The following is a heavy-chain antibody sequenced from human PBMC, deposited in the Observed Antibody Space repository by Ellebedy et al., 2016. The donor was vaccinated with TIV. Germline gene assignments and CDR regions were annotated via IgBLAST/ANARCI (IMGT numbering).Heavy chain of an antibody. V-gene: IGHV4-39*07. J-gene: IGHJ4*02. Sequence: SETLSLTXTVSGGSISSSSYYWGWIRQPPGKGLEWIGEIYHSGSTNYNPSLKSRVTISVDKSKNQFSLKLSSVTAADTAVYYCVAAAGTEGIFDYWGQGTLVTVSS. D-gene: IGHD6-13*01. CDR1: GGSISSSSYY. CDR3: VAAAGTEGIFDY. CDR2: IYHSGST.